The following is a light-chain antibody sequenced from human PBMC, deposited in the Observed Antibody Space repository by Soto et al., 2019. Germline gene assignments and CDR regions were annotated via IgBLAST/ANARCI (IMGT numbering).Light chain of an antibody. CDR3: QQYGSSPT. CDR1: QSVSSSY. V-gene: IGKV3-20*01. Sequence: EIVLTQSPGTLSLSQGERATLSCRASQSVSSSYLAWYQQKPGQAPRPLIYGASSRATGIPDRFSGSGSGTDFTLTISRLEPEDFAVYYCQQYGSSPTFGQGTKVDI. CDR2: GAS. J-gene: IGKJ1*01.